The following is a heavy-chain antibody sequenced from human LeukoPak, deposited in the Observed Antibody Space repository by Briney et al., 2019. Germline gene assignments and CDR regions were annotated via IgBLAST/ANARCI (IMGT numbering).Heavy chain of an antibody. V-gene: IGHV3-30-3*01. J-gene: IGHJ4*02. Sequence: PGGSLRLSCAASGFTFSSYAMHWVRQAPGKGLEWVAVISYDGSNKYYADSVKGRFTISRDNSKNTLYLQMNSLRAEDTALYYCAKAGSMVFGELSGTFFDYWGQGTLVTVSS. CDR3: AKAGSMVFGELSGTFFDY. CDR2: ISYDGSNK. D-gene: IGHD3-10*01. CDR1: GFTFSSYA.